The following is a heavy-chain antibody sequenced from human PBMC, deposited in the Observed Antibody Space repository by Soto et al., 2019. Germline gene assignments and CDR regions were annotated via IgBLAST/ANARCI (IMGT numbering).Heavy chain of an antibody. CDR1: DGSMNSDSSY. J-gene: IGHJ4*02. V-gene: IGHV4-39*01. Sequence: NPSETLSLTCRVSDGSMNSDSSYWGWIRQPPGKGLEWIGVIKRSGSTYHNLSLKGRVTMSVDASRNQFSLKLTSMTAADTAVYYCARLGGYVSVGYYYLWDSWGQGTLVTVSS. CDR2: IKRSGST. D-gene: IGHD3-22*01. CDR3: ARLGGYVSVGYYYLWDS.